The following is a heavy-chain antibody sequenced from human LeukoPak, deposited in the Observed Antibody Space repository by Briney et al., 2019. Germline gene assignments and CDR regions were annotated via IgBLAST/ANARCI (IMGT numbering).Heavy chain of an antibody. J-gene: IGHJ4*02. CDR3: ARGKDHDFWNPFDH. CDR2: IDGSGGRP. Sequence: GGSLRLSCTASGFTLSKYAMNWVRQAPGKGLEWVSGIDGSGGRPPSADSVKGRFTISRDISKNTLYLQMDSLRVEDTAAYYCARGKDHDFWNPFDHWGQGTLVTVSS. CDR1: GFTLSKYA. D-gene: IGHD3-3*01. V-gene: IGHV3-23*01.